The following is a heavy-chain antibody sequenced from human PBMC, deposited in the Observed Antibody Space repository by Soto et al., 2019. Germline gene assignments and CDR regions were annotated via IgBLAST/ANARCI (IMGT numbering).Heavy chain of an antibody. Sequence: ASVKVSCKASGYTFTSYGISWVRKAPGQGLEWMGWMNPNSGNTGYAQKFQGRVTMTRNTSISTAYMELSSLRSEDTAVYYYARGSYCSSTSCPDYYGMDVWGQGTTVTVSS. V-gene: IGHV1-8*02. CDR3: ARGSYCSSTSCPDYYGMDV. CDR2: MNPNSGNT. D-gene: IGHD2-2*01. CDR1: GYTFTSYG. J-gene: IGHJ6*02.